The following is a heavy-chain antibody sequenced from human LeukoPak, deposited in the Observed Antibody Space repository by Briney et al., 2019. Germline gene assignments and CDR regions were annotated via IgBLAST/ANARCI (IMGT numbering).Heavy chain of an antibody. CDR3: GLGELSGYGMDV. CDR2: IRYDGSNK. Sequence: PGGSLRLSCAASGFTFSSYGMHWVRRAPGKGLEWVAFIRYDGSNKYYADSVKGRFTISRDNSKNTLYLQMNSLRAEDTAVYYCGLGELSGYGMDVWGQGTTVTVSS. J-gene: IGHJ6*02. D-gene: IGHD3-10*01. V-gene: IGHV3-30*02. CDR1: GFTFSSYG.